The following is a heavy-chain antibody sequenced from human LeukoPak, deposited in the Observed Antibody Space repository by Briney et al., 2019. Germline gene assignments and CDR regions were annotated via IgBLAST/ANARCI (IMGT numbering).Heavy chain of an antibody. CDR1: GFTFSSYA. CDR3: ARGRGSYYGSGSYYKHY. V-gene: IGHV3-23*01. D-gene: IGHD3-10*01. J-gene: IGHJ4*02. CDR2: ISGSGGST. Sequence: GGSLRLSCAASGFTFSSYAMSWVRQAPGKGLEWVSAISGSGGSTYYADSVKGRFTISRDNSKNTLYLQMNSLRAEDTAVYYCARGRGSYYGSGSYYKHYWGQGTLVTVSS.